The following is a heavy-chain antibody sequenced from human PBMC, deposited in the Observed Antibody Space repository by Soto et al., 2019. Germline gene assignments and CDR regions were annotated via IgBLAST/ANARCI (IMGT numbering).Heavy chain of an antibody. J-gene: IGHJ6*02. CDR2: ISSSSSTI. CDR1: GFTFSSYS. D-gene: IGHD2-2*01. V-gene: IGHV3-48*01. CDR3: ARGGVPAAAYYYYYGMDV. Sequence: SLRLSCAASGFTFSSYSMNWVRQAPGKGLEWVSYISSSSSTIYYADSVKGRFTISRDNAKNSLYLQMNSLRAEDTAVYYCARGGVPAAAYYYYYGMDVWGQGTTVTVSS.